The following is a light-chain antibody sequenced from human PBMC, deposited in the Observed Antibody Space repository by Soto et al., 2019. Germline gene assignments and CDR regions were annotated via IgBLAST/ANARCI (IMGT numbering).Light chain of an antibody. V-gene: IGKV3-20*01. CDR1: QSVSSSY. CDR2: AAS. J-gene: IGKJ1*01. CDR3: QRYGSSPTWT. Sequence: EIVLTQSPGTLSVSPGERATLSCRASQSVSSSYLAWYQQKPGQAPRLLIFAASSRATGIPDRFSGSGSGTDFTLTISRVEPEDFAVYYCQRYGSSPTWTFGQGTKVDIK.